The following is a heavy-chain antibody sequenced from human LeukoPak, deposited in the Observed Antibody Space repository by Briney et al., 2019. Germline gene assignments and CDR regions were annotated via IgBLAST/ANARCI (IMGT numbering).Heavy chain of an antibody. D-gene: IGHD5-18*01. V-gene: IGHV4-59*08. CDR3: ARQYGYTYGPDY. CDR2: IYYSGST. J-gene: IGHJ4*02. Sequence: PPETLSLTCTVSGGSISSYYWNWIRQPPGKGLEWIGHIYYSGSTNYNPSLKSRVTISVDTSKDQFSLELSSVTAADTAVYYCARQYGYTYGPDYWGQGTLVTVSS. CDR1: GGSISSYY.